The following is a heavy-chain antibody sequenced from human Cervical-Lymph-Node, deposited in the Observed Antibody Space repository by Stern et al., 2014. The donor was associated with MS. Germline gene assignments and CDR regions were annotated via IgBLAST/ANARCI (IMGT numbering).Heavy chain of an antibody. J-gene: IGHJ4*02. CDR2: ISYGGSDK. CDR3: AREHYYDSTVYYPLFDC. V-gene: IGHV3-30-3*01. Sequence: VHLVESGGGVVQPGRSLRLSCVASGFTFSNYAMHWVQAPGKGLEWVAIISYGGSDKYYADSVKGRFTISRDNSKNTLYLQMNSLRAEDTAVYYCAREHYYDSTVYYPLFDCWGQGTLVTVSS. D-gene: IGHD3-22*01. CDR1: GFTFSNYA.